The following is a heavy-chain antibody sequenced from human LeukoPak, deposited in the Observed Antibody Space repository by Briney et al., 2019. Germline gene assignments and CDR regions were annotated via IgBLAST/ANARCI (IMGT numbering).Heavy chain of an antibody. V-gene: IGHV4-39*07. CDR3: ARGIESSTSWIDP. CDR2: VSYSGSP. J-gene: IGHJ5*02. D-gene: IGHD2-2*01. Sequence: SETLTLTCTVSGASINIYTYYWGWIRQPPGKGLEWIGSVSYSGSPYYNPSLTSRATISVDTSRNQVSLKLTSVTAADTAVYYCARGIESSTSWIDPWGQGTLVTVSS. CDR1: GASINIYTYY.